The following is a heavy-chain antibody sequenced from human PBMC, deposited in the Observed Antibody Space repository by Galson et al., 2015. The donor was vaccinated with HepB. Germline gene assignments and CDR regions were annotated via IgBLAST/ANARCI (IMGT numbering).Heavy chain of an antibody. Sequence: LRLSCAASGFTFCGSAMHWVRQASGKGLEWVGRIRSKANSYATAYAASVKGRLTISRDDSKNTAYLQMNSLKTEDTVVYYCTRLSGFGSGGSFDSWGQGTMVAAAS. J-gene: IGHJ3*02. V-gene: IGHV3-73*01. CDR3: TRLSGFGSGGSFDS. CDR1: GFTFCGSA. CDR2: IRSKANSYAT. D-gene: IGHD3-10*01.